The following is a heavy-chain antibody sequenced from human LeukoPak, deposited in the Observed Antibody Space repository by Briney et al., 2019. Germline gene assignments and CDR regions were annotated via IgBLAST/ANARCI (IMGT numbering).Heavy chain of an antibody. CDR3: ARDDGGSSSSRYYYSMDV. V-gene: IGHV4-4*08. CDR1: GGSVSGYY. Sequence: SETLSLTCAVYGGSVSGYYWSWIRQPPGKGLEWIGYIYSSGSTNYNPSLKSRVTMSVDTSKNQFSLKLSSLTAADPAVYYCARDDGGSSSSRYYYSMDVWGKGTTVTVSS. D-gene: IGHD6-6*01. J-gene: IGHJ6*03. CDR2: IYSSGST.